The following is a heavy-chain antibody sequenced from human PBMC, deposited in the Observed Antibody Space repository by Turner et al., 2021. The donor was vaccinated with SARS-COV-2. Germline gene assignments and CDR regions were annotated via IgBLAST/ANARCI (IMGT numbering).Heavy chain of an antibody. D-gene: IGHD3-10*01. V-gene: IGHV3-33*08. CDR2: IKYDGSNK. J-gene: IGHJ4*02. Sequence: VQLVESVGEVVRPGRPPRPSSAVTSFTFCSYGMHWVRQAPGKGLEWVAVIKYDGSNKCYADSVKGRFTISRDNSKNTLYLQMNSLRAEDTAVYYCARSVYPMGGDWAFDYWGQGTLVTVSS. CDR3: ARSVYPMGGDWAFDY. CDR1: SFTFCSYG.